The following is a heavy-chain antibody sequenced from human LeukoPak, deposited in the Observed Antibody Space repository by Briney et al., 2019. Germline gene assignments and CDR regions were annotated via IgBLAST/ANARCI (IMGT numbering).Heavy chain of an antibody. CDR3: TRWVVGTTNYFDY. CDR2: IRNSANNFAT. V-gene: IGHV3-73*01. J-gene: IGHJ4*02. CDR1: GFTSSGST. D-gene: IGHD1-7*01. Sequence: GGSLKLSCAASGFTSSGSTVHWVRQASGKGLEWVGRIRNSANNFATAYAASVKGRFTISRDDSKNTAYLQMNSLKTEDTAVYYCTRWVVGTTNYFDYWGQGTLVTVSS.